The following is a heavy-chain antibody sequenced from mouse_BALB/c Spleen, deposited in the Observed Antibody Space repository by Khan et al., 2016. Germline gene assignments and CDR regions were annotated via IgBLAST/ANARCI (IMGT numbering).Heavy chain of an antibody. V-gene: IGHV1-42*01. D-gene: IGHD2-3*01. J-gene: IGHJ4*01. CDR3: TRDGLGYYYAMDY. CDR1: GYSFTGYY. Sequence: VQLQQSGPELVKPGASVKISCKAAGYSFTGYYMHWVKQSPENSLEWIGEIDPSTGATSYNQKFTGKATLTVDKSSSTAYMQLKSLTSEESAVYYSTRDGLGYYYAMDYWGQGTSVTVSS. CDR2: IDPSTGAT.